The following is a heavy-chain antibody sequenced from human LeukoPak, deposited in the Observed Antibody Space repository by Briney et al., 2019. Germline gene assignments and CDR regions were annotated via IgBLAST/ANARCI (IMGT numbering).Heavy chain of an antibody. Sequence: ASVKVSCKASGYTFTSYYMHWVRQAPEQGLERMGIINPSGGSTSYAQKFQGRVTMTRDTSTSTVYMELSSLRSEDTAVYYCARDRVGGYCSGGSCGNFDYWGQGTLVTVSS. CDR1: GYTFTSYY. J-gene: IGHJ4*02. V-gene: IGHV1-46*01. CDR2: INPSGGST. CDR3: ARDRVGGYCSGGSCGNFDY. D-gene: IGHD2-15*01.